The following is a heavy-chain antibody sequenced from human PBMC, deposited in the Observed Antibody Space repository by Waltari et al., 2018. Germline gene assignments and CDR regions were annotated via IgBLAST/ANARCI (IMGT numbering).Heavy chain of an antibody. Sequence: QLHVQESGPGLVKPSETLSLTCSVSGGSITTSRHYWGWSRQPPGKGLEWNGTISYSGSTYYTPSLRSRVTISLDTSKNQFSLKLNSVTAADTAVYYCATYIGASVGTAAFDVWGQGTMVTVSS. J-gene: IGHJ3*01. V-gene: IGHV4-39*01. CDR2: ISYSGST. CDR1: GGSITTSRHY. CDR3: ATYIGASVGTAAFDV. D-gene: IGHD6-13*01.